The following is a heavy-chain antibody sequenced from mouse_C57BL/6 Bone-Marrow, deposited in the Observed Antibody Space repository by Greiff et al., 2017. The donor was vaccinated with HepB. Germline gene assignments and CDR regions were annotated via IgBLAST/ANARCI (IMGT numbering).Heavy chain of an antibody. V-gene: IGHV1-82*01. Sequence: QVQLQQSGPELVKPGASVKISCKASGYAFSSSWMNWVKQRPGKGLEWIGRIYPGDGDTNYNGKFKGKATLTADKSSSTAYMQLSSLTSEDSAVYFCARDRGSPPYWGQGTLVTVSA. D-gene: IGHD3-2*01. J-gene: IGHJ3*01. CDR2: IYPGDGDT. CDR3: ARDRGSPPY. CDR1: GYAFSSSW.